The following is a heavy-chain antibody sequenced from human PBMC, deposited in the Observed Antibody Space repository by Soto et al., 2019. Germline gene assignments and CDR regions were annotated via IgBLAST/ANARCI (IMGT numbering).Heavy chain of an antibody. J-gene: IGHJ4*02. CDR2: IKTDGTYA. CDR3: AGRGSGYYDN. CDR1: GFTFSTYW. V-gene: IGHV3-74*01. Sequence: EVQLVESGGDLVQPGGSLRLSCAASGFTFSTYWMHWVRQAPGKGLLWVSRIKTDGTYATYADSVKGRFTISRDNAKNTLYLQMNSLRVEDVAVYYCAGRGSGYYDNWGQGTLVTGSS. D-gene: IGHD3-3*01.